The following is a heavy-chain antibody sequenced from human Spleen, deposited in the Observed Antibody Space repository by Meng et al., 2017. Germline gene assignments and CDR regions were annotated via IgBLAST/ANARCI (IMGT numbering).Heavy chain of an antibody. CDR3: AREGYYYDSSGYYHNRYNWFDP. CDR2: IDPRSGDT. J-gene: IGHJ5*02. V-gene: IGHV1-2*06. D-gene: IGHD3-22*01. Sequence: QEALVQSGAEVKNPGASVKASCKPSGYTITAYWLHWVRQAPGQGLDWMGRIDPRSGDTQYAQKFQGRVTMTRDTSISTTYMELSRLRSDDTAVYYCAREGYYYDSSGYYHNRYNWFDPWGQGTLVTVSS. CDR1: GYTITAYW.